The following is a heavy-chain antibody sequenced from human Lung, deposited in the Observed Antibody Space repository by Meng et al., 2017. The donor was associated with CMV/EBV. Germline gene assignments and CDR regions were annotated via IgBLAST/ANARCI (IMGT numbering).Heavy chain of an antibody. J-gene: IGHJ4*02. D-gene: IGHD2-2*01. V-gene: IGHV3-30*09. CDR3: ATYSRAPAALLAYFNY. CDR2: ISSDGQNK. Sequence: SCVVSRVTFRNYAVHWVRQAPGKGPEWVAVISSDGQNKYYADSVKGRFAISRDNLRSTLYLQLSSLRLEDTAVYYCATYSRAPAALLAYFNYWGLGXLVTVSS. CDR1: RVTFRNYA.